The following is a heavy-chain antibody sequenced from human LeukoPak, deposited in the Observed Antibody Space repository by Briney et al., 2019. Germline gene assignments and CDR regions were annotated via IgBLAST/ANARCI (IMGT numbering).Heavy chain of an antibody. J-gene: IGHJ5*02. CDR1: GGSISSGGYY. CDR2: IYYSGST. Sequence: SETLSLTCTVSGGSISSGGYYWSWIRQHPGKGLEWIGYIYYSGSTYYNPSLKSRATISVDTSKNQFSLKLSSVTAADTAVYYCARGRSVTLAAAGTRWFDPWGQGTLVTVSS. CDR3: ARGRSVTLAAAGTRWFDP. V-gene: IGHV4-31*03. D-gene: IGHD6-13*01.